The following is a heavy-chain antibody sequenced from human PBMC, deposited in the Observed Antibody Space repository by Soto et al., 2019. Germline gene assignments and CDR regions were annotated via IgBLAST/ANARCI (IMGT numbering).Heavy chain of an antibody. CDR1: GFTLSSYA. Sequence: PGGSLRLSCAASGFTLSSYAMHWVRQAPGKGLEWVAVISYDGSNKYYADSVKGRFTISRDNSKNTLYLQMNSLRAEDTAVYYCARDKTGPRVLRFLEWLSSHLFDYWGQGTLVTVSS. CDR2: ISYDGSNK. D-gene: IGHD3-3*01. CDR3: ARDKTGPRVLRFLEWLSSHLFDY. J-gene: IGHJ4*02. V-gene: IGHV3-30-3*01.